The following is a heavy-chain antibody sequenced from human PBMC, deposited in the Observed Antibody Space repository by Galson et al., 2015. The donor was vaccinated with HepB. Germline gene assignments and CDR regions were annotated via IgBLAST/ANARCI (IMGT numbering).Heavy chain of an antibody. CDR1: GYTFTGYY. J-gene: IGHJ3*02. Sequence: SVKVSCKASGYTFTGYYMHWVRQAPGQGLEWMGWINPKSGGTNYAQKFQGWVTMTRDTSISTAYMELSRLRSDDTAVYYCARAPEDSSSWGEAFDIWGQGTMVTVSS. D-gene: IGHD6-13*01. CDR2: INPKSGGT. V-gene: IGHV1-2*04. CDR3: ARAPEDSSSWGEAFDI.